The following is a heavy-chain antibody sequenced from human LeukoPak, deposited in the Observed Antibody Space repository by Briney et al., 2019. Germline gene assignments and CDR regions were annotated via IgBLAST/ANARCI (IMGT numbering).Heavy chain of an antibody. CDR3: ATLEGYCGGDCYNFDY. Sequence: GASVKVSCKAPGGTFSSYAISWVRQAPGQGLEWMGRIIPIFGIANYAQKFQGRVTITADKSTSTAYMELSSLRSEDTAVYYCATLEGYCGGDCYNFDYWGQGTLVTVSS. CDR2: IIPIFGIA. CDR1: GGTFSSYA. D-gene: IGHD2-21*02. J-gene: IGHJ4*02. V-gene: IGHV1-69*04.